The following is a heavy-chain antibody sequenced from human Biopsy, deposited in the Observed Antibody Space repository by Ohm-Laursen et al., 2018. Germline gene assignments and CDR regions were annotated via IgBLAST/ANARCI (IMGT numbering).Heavy chain of an antibody. V-gene: IGHV4-39*01. J-gene: IGHJ5*02. CDR1: GDSISTSTTYY. Sequence: SETLSLTCTVSGDSISTSTTYYRAWIRQPPGKGLESIGSIFYSGITYYNPSLQSRVTMSVDTSKNQFSLNLTSVTAADTAVYYCARHPTGFWFDPWGQGTLVIASS. CDR2: IFYSGIT. CDR3: ARHPTGFWFDP.